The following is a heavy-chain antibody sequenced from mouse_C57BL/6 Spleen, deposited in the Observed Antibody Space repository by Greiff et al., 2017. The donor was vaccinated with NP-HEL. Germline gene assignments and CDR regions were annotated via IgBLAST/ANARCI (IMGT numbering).Heavy chain of an antibody. CDR1: GYTFTSYW. D-gene: IGHD2-2*01. CDR2: IDPSDSYT. V-gene: IGHV1-50*01. J-gene: IGHJ4*01. Sequence: QVQLQQPGAELVKPGASVKLSCKASGYTFTSYWMQWVKQRPGQGLEWIGEIDPSDSYTNYNQKFKGKATVTVDTSSSTAYMQLSSLTSEDSAVYYCARVWLQDYYAMDYWGQGTSVTVSS. CDR3: ARVWLQDYYAMDY.